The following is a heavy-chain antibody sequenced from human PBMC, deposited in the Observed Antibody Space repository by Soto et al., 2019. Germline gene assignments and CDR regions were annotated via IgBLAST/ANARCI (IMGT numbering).Heavy chain of an antibody. V-gene: IGHV4-34*01. CDR3: ARGGGWVNY. CDR2: INHSGST. Sequence: PSETLSLTCAVYGGSFSGYYWSWIRQPPGKGLEWIGEINHSGSTNYNPSLKSRVTISVDTSKNQFSLKLSSVTAADTAVYYCARGGGWVNYWGQGTLVTVSS. CDR1: GGSFSGYY. D-gene: IGHD1-26*01. J-gene: IGHJ4*02.